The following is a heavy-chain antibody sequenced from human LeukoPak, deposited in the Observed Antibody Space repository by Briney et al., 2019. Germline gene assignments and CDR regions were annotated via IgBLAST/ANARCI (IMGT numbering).Heavy chain of an antibody. D-gene: IGHD5-18*01. CDR2: IYHSGST. CDR1: GYSISSGYY. Sequence: SETLSLTCTVSGYSISSGYYWGWIRQPPGKGREWIGRIYHSGSTYYNPSLKSRVTISVDTSKNQFSLKLSSVTAADTAVYYCATQDTVGALYYYYYMDVWGKGTTVTVSS. V-gene: IGHV4-38-2*02. J-gene: IGHJ6*03. CDR3: ATQDTVGALYYYYYMDV.